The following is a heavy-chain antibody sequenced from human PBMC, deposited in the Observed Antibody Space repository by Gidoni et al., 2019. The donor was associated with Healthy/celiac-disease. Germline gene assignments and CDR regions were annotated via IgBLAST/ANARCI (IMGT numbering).Heavy chain of an antibody. J-gene: IGHJ5*02. CDR1: GGSFSGYY. V-gene: IGHV4-34*01. CDR3: ARGRRFGVVIIRSNWFDP. Sequence: QVQLQQWGAGLLKPSETLSLTCAVYGGSFSGYYWSWIRQPPGKGLEWIGEINHSGSTNYNPSLKSRVTISVDTSKNQFSLKLSSVTAADTAVYYCARGRRFGVVIIRSNWFDPWGQGTLVTVSS. CDR2: INHSGST. D-gene: IGHD3-3*01.